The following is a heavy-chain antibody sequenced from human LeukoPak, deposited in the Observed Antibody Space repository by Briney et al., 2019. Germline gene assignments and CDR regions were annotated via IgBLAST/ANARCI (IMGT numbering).Heavy chain of an antibody. CDR1: GGSISSGDYY. CDR2: IYHSGST. CDR3: ARAAPYGSGTYGLDY. Sequence: SDTLSLTCTVSGGSISSGDYYWSWIRQPPGKGLEWIGFIYHSGSTYYNPSLKSRVTTSVDTSKNQFSLKLNSVTAADTAVYYCARAAPYGSGTYGLDYWGQGALVTVSS. D-gene: IGHD3-10*01. V-gene: IGHV4-30-4*02. J-gene: IGHJ4*02.